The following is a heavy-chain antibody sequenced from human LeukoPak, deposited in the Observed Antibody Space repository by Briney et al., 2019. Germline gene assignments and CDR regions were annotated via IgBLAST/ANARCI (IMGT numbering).Heavy chain of an antibody. CDR3: ARDFSSSWTSGWFDP. Sequence: GGSLRLSCAASGFTFSSYSVNWVRQTPGKGLEWVSSISSSSSYIYYADSVKGRFTISRDNAKNSLYLQMNSLRAEDTAVYYCARDFSSSWTSGWFDPWGQGTLVTVSS. J-gene: IGHJ5*02. CDR2: ISSSSSYI. V-gene: IGHV3-21*01. D-gene: IGHD6-13*01. CDR1: GFTFSSYS.